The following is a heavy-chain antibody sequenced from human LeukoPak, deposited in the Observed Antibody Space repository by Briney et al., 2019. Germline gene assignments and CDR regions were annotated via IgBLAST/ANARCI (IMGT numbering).Heavy chain of an antibody. V-gene: IGHV5-51*01. CDR1: GYSFISYW. Sequence: GESLKISCKGSGYSFISYWIGWGRQMPGKGLEWMGIIYPGDSDTRYSPSFQGQVTISADKSISTVYLQWSSLKASDTAIYYCARRVPAAGIFDYWGQGTLVTVSS. D-gene: IGHD2-2*01. CDR3: ARRVPAAGIFDY. J-gene: IGHJ4*02. CDR2: IYPGDSDT.